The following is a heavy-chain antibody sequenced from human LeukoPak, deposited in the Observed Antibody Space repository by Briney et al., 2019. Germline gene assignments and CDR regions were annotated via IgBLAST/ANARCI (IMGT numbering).Heavy chain of an antibody. CDR3: AHSKGRYSYGTRPFDY. CDR2: IYWDDDK. CDR1: GFSLSTSGVG. Sequence: CGPTLVKPTQTLTLTCTFSGFSLSTSGVGVGWIRQPPGKALEWLALIYWDDDKRYSPSLKSRLTITKDTSKNQVVLTMTNMDPVDTATYYCAHSKGRYSYGTRPFDYWGQGTLVTVSS. D-gene: IGHD5-18*01. V-gene: IGHV2-5*02. J-gene: IGHJ4*02.